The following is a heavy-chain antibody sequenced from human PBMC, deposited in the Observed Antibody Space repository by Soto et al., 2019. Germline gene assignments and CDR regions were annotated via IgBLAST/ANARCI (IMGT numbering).Heavy chain of an antibody. CDR2: INDSGVT. V-gene: IGHV4-34*01. CDR3: ARGPYYDFWRGNYYYYYAMDV. Sequence: SETLSLTCGVYGGSFSGYYWSWIRQPPGKGLEWIGEINDSGVTNYNPSLKSRITMSVDTSKNQFSLNLSYVTTADTAVYYCARGPYYDFWRGNYYYYYAMDVWGRGTTVTVSS. J-gene: IGHJ6*02. D-gene: IGHD3-3*01. CDR1: GGSFSGYY.